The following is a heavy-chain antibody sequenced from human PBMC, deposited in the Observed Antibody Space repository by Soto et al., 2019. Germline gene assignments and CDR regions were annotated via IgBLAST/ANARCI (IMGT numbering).Heavy chain of an antibody. D-gene: IGHD3-22*01. CDR3: ARDWDYYDSSGYPPMGFDY. CDR2: IKQDGSEN. J-gene: IGHJ4*02. Sequence: GGSLRLSCAASGFTFSSYWMSWVRQAPGKGLEWVANIKQDGSENYYVDSVKGRFTISRDNAKNSLYLQMNSLRAEDTAVYYCARDWDYYDSSGYPPMGFDYWGQGTLVTVSS. V-gene: IGHV3-7*05. CDR1: GFTFSSYW.